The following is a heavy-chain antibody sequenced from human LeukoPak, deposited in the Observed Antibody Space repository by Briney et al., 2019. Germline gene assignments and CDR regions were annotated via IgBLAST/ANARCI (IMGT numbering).Heavy chain of an antibody. CDR2: ISGSGGST. D-gene: IGHD5-12*01. Sequence: GGSLRLSCAASGFTFSSYAMSWVRQAPGKGLEWVSAISGSGGSTYYADSVKGRFTISRDNSKNTLYLQMSSLRAEDTAVYYCANHIVATSPFDYWGQGTLVTVSS. CDR3: ANHIVATSPFDY. J-gene: IGHJ4*02. CDR1: GFTFSSYA. V-gene: IGHV3-23*01.